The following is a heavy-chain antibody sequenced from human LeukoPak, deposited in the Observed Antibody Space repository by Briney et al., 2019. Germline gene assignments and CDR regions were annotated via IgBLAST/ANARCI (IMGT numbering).Heavy chain of an antibody. CDR1: GFSLSDYW. CDR3: AWYGVTHGLDV. D-gene: IGHD3-10*01. J-gene: IGHJ6*02. V-gene: IGHV3-7*01. CDR2: INQDGSDK. Sequence: GGSLRLSCAASGFSLSDYWMSWVRQAPGKGLEWVANINQDGSDKYYVDSVMGRFTISKDNAKNSVYLQMNSLRPEDTAIYYCAWYGVTHGLDVWGQGTTVTVSS.